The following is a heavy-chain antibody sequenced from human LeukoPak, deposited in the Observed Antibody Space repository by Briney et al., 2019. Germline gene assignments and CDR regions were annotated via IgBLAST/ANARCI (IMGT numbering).Heavy chain of an antibody. Sequence: PGGSLRLSCAASGFTFSSYSMNWVRQAPGKGLEWVSSISSSSSYIYYADSVKGRFTISRDNAKNSLYLQMNSLRAEDTAVYYCARDPVRICYFDYWGQGTLVTVSS. V-gene: IGHV3-21*01. J-gene: IGHJ4*02. CDR3: ARDPVRICYFDY. CDR1: GFTFSSYS. D-gene: IGHD2/OR15-2a*01. CDR2: ISSSSSYI.